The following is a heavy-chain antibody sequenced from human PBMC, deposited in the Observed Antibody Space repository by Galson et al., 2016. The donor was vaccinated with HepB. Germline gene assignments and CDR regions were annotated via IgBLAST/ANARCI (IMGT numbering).Heavy chain of an antibody. CDR3: AILGMYYRDTSDYFTEDF. D-gene: IGHD3-22*01. Sequence: SLRLSCAASGFTVSNNYMSWVRQATGKGLEWVSVVRASGNGGSTHYADSVKGRFTISRDTSKNTLYLQMNSLRAEDTAVYYCAILGMYYRDTSDYFTEDFWGQGTLVTVSS. CDR1: GFTVSNNY. CDR2: VRASGNGGST. V-gene: IGHV3-23*01. J-gene: IGHJ4*02.